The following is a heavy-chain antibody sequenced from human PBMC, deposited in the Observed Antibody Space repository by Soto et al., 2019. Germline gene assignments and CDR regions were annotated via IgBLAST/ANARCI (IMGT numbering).Heavy chain of an antibody. CDR1: GFTFSSYG. CDR2: ISYDGSNK. CDR3: ARGAVGAYFDY. Sequence: QVQLVESGGGVVQPGRSLRLSCAASGFTFSSYGMHWVRLAPGKGLEWVAVISYDGSNKYYADSVKGRFTISRDNSKNTLYLQMNSLRAEGTTVYYCARGAVGAYFDYWGQGTLVTVSS. D-gene: IGHD1-26*01. J-gene: IGHJ4*02. V-gene: IGHV3-30*19.